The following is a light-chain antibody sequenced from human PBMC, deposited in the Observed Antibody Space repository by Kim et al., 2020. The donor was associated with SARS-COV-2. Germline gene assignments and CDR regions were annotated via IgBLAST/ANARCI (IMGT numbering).Light chain of an antibody. Sequence: PVEAARMTCGGNKLERSRVHGYQQKPGHGPVLVMKYGRDRPSGIPGRISGSNSGNTATLTITRVEAGDEADYYCQVWDNYSDHVVFGGGTQLTVL. CDR2: YGR. CDR3: QVWDNYSDHVV. J-gene: IGLJ2*01. CDR1: KLERSR. V-gene: IGLV3-21*04.